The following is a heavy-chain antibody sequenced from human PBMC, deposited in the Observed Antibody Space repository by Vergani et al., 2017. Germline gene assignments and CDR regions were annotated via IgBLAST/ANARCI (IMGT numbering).Heavy chain of an antibody. CDR1: GFTFSSYA. J-gene: IGHJ5*02. D-gene: IGHD6-13*01. CDR2: ISYDGSNK. V-gene: IGHV3-30-3*01. Sequence: QVQLVESGGGVVQPGRSLRLSCAASGFTFSSYAMHWVRQAPGKGLEWVAVISYDGSNKYYADSVKGRFTISRDNSKNTLYLQMNSLRAEDTAVYYCATGIAAAVNWFDPWGQGTLVTVSS. CDR3: ATGIAAAVNWFDP.